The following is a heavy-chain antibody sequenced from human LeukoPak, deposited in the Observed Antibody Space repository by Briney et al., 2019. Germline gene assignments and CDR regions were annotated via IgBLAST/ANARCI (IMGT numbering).Heavy chain of an antibody. Sequence: GGSLRLSCAASGFTFSSYGMHWVRQAPGKGLERVAFIRYDGSNKYYAGSVKGRFTISRDNSKNTLYLQMNSLRAEDTAVYYCAKSSYSSSWSTFDPWGQGTLVTVSS. CDR1: GFTFSSYG. D-gene: IGHD6-13*01. CDR3: AKSSYSSSWSTFDP. J-gene: IGHJ5*02. V-gene: IGHV3-30*02. CDR2: IRYDGSNK.